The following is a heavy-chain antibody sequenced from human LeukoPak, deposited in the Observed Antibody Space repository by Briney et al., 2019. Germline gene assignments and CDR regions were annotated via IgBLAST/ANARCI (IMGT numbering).Heavy chain of an antibody. CDR2: IYYSGST. CDR3: ARLLHYYGSGSYYDY. CDR1: GGSISSSSYY. D-gene: IGHD3-10*01. J-gene: IGHJ4*02. Sequence: PSETLSLTCTVSGGSISSSSYYWGWIRQPPGKGLEWIGSIYYSGSTYYNPSLKSRVTISVDTSKNQFSLKLSSVTAADTAVYYCARLLHYYGSGSYYDYWGQGTLVTVS. V-gene: IGHV4-39*01.